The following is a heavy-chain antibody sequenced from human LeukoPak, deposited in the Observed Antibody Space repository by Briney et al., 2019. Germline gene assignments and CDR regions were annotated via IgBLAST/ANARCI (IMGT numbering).Heavy chain of an antibody. V-gene: IGHV1-24*01. D-gene: IGHD2-21*02. CDR1: GYTFTSYG. J-gene: IGHJ4*02. Sequence: ASVKVSCKASGYTFTSYGISWVRQAPGKGLEWMGGFDPEDGETIYAQKFQGRVTMTEDTSTDTAYMELSSLRSEDTAVYYCATAPPYCGGDCYSSFDYWGQGTLVTVSS. CDR2: FDPEDGET. CDR3: ATAPPYCGGDCYSSFDY.